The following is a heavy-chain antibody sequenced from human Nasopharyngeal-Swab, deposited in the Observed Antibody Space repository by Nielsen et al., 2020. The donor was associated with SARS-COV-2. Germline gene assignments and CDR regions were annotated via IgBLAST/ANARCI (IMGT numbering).Heavy chain of an antibody. D-gene: IGHD6-6*01. V-gene: IGHV4-30-4*01. J-gene: IGHJ6*02. CDR2: IYYSGST. CDR3: ARFNIAARFIYYYYGMDV. CDR1: GGSISSGDYY. Sequence: SETLSLTCTVSGGSISSGDYYWSWIRQPPGKGLEWIGYIYYSGSTYYNPSLKSRVTISVDTSKNQFSLKLSSVTAADTAVYYCARFNIAARFIYYYYGMDVWGQGTTVTVSS.